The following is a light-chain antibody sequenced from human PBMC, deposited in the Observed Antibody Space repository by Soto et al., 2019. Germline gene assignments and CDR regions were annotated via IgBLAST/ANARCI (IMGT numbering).Light chain of an antibody. Sequence: VMTQSPATLSVSPGERATLSCRASQSVGSKVAWYQQKPGQAPSLLIYGASTRATETPVRFSGSGSGTEFTLTISSLQSEDFAVYYCQQYSNWPPVIFGGGTKVDIK. V-gene: IGKV3-15*01. CDR2: GAS. CDR1: QSVGSK. J-gene: IGKJ4*01. CDR3: QQYSNWPPVI.